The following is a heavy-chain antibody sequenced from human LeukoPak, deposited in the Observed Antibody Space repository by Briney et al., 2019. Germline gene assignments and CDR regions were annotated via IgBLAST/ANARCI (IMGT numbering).Heavy chain of an antibody. Sequence: GGSLRLSCAASGVTFSDYYMSWIRQAPGKGLEWVSYISSSGSTIYYADSVKGRFTISRDNAKNSLYLQMNSVRAEDTAVYYCARDSARNWFDPWGQGTLVTVSS. CDR1: GVTFSDYY. CDR2: ISSSGSTI. CDR3: ARDSARNWFDP. V-gene: IGHV3-11*04. J-gene: IGHJ5*02.